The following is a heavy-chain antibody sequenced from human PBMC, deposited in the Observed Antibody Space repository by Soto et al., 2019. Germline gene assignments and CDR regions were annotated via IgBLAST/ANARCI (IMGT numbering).Heavy chain of an antibody. CDR3: EREAIYSRARGMDL. D-gene: IGHD4-4*01. CDR1: GFTLSRHW. Sequence: EVQLVESGGGSVQPGGSLRLQCAASGFTLSRHWMYWVRQAPGKGLSWVSRITSDGGSARYADSVNGRFTVARDNAKNWLYLEMNGLRVGDSAFYYWEREAIYSRARGMDLWGQGSLVTVPS. V-gene: IGHV3-74*01. CDR2: ITSDGGSA. J-gene: IGHJ5*02.